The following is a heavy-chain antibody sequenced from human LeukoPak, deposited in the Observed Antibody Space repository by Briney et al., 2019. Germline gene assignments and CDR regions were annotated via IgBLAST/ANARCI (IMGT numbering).Heavy chain of an antibody. CDR2: ISYDGSNK. CDR1: GFTFSSYA. V-gene: IGHV3-30-3*01. J-gene: IGHJ3*02. Sequence: GGSLRLSCAASGFTFSSYAMHWVRQAPGKGLEWVAVISYDGSNKYYADSVKGRFTISRDNSKNTLYLQMNSLRAEDTAVYYCARDPQGIVVVPAANDAFDIWGQGTMVTVSS. D-gene: IGHD2-2*01. CDR3: ARDPQGIVVVPAANDAFDI.